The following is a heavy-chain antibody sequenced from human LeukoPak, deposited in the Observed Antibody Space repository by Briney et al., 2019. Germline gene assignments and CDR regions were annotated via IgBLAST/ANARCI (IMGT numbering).Heavy chain of an antibody. J-gene: IGHJ4*02. Sequence: AASVNVSCKVSGYTLTELSMHWVRQAPGKGLEWMGGFDPEDGETIYAQKFQGRVTMTEDTSTDTAYMELSSLRSEDTAVYYCATDREYYYGSGSYFHWGQGTLVTVSS. D-gene: IGHD3-10*01. V-gene: IGHV1-24*01. CDR3: ATDREYYYGSGSYFH. CDR1: GYTLTELS. CDR2: FDPEDGET.